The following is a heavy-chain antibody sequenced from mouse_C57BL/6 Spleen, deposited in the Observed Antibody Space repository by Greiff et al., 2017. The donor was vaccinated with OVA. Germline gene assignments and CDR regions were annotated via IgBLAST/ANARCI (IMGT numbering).Heavy chain of an antibody. V-gene: IGHV1-54*01. Sequence: QVQLKQSGAELVRPGTSVKVSCKASGYAFTNYLIEWVKQRPGQGLEWIGVINPGSGGTNYNEKFKGKATLTADKSSSTAYMQLSSLTSEDSAVYFCARSGLYGSSYEGFDYWGQGTTLTVSS. CDR3: ARSGLYGSSYEGFDY. J-gene: IGHJ2*01. D-gene: IGHD1-1*01. CDR1: GYAFTNYL. CDR2: INPGSGGT.